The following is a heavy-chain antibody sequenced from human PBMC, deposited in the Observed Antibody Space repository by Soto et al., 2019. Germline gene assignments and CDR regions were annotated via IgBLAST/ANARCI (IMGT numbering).Heavy chain of an antibody. J-gene: IGHJ4*02. CDR2: ILPSLRTA. Sequence: QVQLVQSGAEVRKPESSVKVSCKASGGTFSNYAISWVRQAPGQGLEWMGGILPSLRTANYAQSFQGRITITADMSTSTVYLEMYSLRSEDTAVYYCARDRSEGLVPRPSYAYWGQGTLVTVSS. D-gene: IGHD2-2*01. V-gene: IGHV1-69*06. CDR1: GGTFSNYA. CDR3: ARDRSEGLVPRPSYAY.